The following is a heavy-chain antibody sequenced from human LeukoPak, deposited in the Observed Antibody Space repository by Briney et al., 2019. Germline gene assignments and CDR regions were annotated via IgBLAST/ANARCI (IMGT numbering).Heavy chain of an antibody. CDR2: INHSGST. D-gene: IGHD4-11*01. V-gene: IGHV4-34*01. Sequence: PSETLSLTCAVYGGSFSGYYWSWIRQPPGKGLEWIGEINHSGSTNYNPSLKSRVTISVDTSKNQLSLKLSSVTAADTAVYYCARGTTVVYYYYMDVWGKGTTVTVSS. J-gene: IGHJ6*03. CDR3: ARGTTVVYYYYMDV. CDR1: GGSFSGYY.